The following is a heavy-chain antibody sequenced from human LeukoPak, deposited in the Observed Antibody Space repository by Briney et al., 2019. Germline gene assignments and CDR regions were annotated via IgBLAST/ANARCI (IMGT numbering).Heavy chain of an antibody. CDR3: ARGRMVRGVTYYYYYYGMDV. Sequence: SESLSLTCAVYGGSFSGYYWSWIRQPPRKGLEWSGEINHSGSTNYNPSLKSRVTISVDTSKNQFSLKLSSVTAADTAVYYCARGRMVRGVTYYYYYYGMDVWGQGTTVTVSS. D-gene: IGHD3-10*01. J-gene: IGHJ6*02. CDR2: INHSGST. V-gene: IGHV4-34*01. CDR1: GGSFSGYY.